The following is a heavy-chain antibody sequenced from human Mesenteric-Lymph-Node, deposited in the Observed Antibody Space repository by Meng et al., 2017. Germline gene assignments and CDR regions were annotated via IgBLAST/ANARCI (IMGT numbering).Heavy chain of an antibody. Sequence: ASVKVSCKASGYTFTSYYMHWVRQAPGQGLEWMGIINPSGGSTSYAQKFQGRVTMTWDTSTSTVYMELSSLRSEDTAVYYCARGRWGRFLEWPRPQHGDYWGQGTLVTVSS. J-gene: IGHJ4*02. CDR1: GYTFTSYY. D-gene: IGHD3-3*01. V-gene: IGHV1-46*01. CDR3: ARGRWGRFLEWPRPQHGDY. CDR2: INPSGGST.